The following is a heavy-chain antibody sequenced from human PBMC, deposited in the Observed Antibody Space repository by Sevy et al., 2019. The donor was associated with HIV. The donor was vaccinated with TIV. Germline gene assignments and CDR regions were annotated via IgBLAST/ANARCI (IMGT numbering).Heavy chain of an antibody. Sequence: SETLSLTCTVSGGSITSLYWNWIRQPPGKGLEWIANIYYNDHINYNPSLKSRVTLSLDTSKNQFSLRLSSVTAADMAMYYCAGENAWGRGYSWGQGTLVTVSS. CDR1: GGSITSLY. V-gene: IGHV4-59*08. D-gene: IGHD1-26*01. CDR3: AGENAWGRGYS. J-gene: IGHJ4*02. CDR2: IYYNDHI.